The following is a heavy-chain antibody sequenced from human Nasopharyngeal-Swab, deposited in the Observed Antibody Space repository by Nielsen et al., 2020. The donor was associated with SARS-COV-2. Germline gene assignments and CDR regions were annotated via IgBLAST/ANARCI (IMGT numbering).Heavy chain of an antibody. CDR2: ISSSSSTI. J-gene: IGHJ6*02. V-gene: IGHV3-48*04. Sequence: GESLKISCAASGFTFSSYSMNWVRQAPGKGLEWVSYISSSSSTIYYADSVKGRFTISRDNAKNSLYLQMNSLRAEDTAVYYCAREWGYYDSSGLNYYYYGMDVWGQGTTVTVSS. CDR1: GFTFSSYS. CDR3: AREWGYYDSSGLNYYYYGMDV. D-gene: IGHD3-22*01.